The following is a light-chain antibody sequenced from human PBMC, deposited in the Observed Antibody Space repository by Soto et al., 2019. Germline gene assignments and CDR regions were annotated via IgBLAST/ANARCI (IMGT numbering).Light chain of an antibody. CDR3: QQYYSTPLT. V-gene: IGKV4-1*01. J-gene: IGKJ5*01. CDR1: QSVLYSSNNKNY. CDR2: WAS. Sequence: DIVMTPSPDSLAVPLGARATINCKSSQSVLYSSNNKNYLAWYQQKPGQPPKLLIYWASTRESGVPDRFSGSGSGTDFTLTISSLQAEDVAVYYCQQYYSTPLTFGQGTRLEI.